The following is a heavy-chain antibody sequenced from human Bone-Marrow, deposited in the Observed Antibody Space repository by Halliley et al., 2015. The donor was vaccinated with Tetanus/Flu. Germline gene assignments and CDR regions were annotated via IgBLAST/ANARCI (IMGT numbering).Heavy chain of an antibody. D-gene: IGHD3-9*01. Sequence: YDGSNKYYADAVKGRFTTSRDNSKDTLYLQMSILRVEDTAVYYCARATYDILTGYYGFLDVWGQGTTVTVSS. CDR2: YDGSNK. V-gene: IGHV3-30*03. J-gene: IGHJ6*02. CDR3: ARATYDILTGYYGFLDV.